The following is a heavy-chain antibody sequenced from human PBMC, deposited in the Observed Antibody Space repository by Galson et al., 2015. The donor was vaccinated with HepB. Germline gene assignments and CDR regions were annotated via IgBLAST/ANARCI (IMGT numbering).Heavy chain of an antibody. CDR3: ARVGRIERYYYYYGMDV. D-gene: IGHD3-16*01. V-gene: IGHV3-48*03. CDR2: ISSSGSTI. Sequence: SLRLSCAASGFTFSSYEMNWVRQAPGKGLEWVSYISSSGSTIYYADSVKGRFTISRDNAKNSLYLQMNSLRAEDTAVYYCARVGRIERYYYYYGMDVWGQGTTVTVSS. J-gene: IGHJ6*02. CDR1: GFTFSSYE.